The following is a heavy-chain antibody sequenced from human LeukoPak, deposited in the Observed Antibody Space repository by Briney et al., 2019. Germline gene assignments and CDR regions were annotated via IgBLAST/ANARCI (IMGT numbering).Heavy chain of an antibody. Sequence: SQTLSLTCTVSGGSISSNDYYWSWIRQPPGKGLEWIGYIYYSGSTYYNPSLKSRLTISADTSKNQFSLKLRSVTAADTAVYYCARETHDPTMVRGVVDYWGRGTLVTVSS. V-gene: IGHV4-30-4*01. CDR3: ARETHDPTMVRGVVDY. CDR2: IYYSGST. D-gene: IGHD3-10*01. CDR1: GGSISSNDYY. J-gene: IGHJ4*02.